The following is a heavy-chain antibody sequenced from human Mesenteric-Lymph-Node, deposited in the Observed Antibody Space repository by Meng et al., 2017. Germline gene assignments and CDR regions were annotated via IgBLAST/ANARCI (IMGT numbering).Heavy chain of an antibody. D-gene: IGHD3-22*01. CDR1: GFTFSKYW. J-gene: IGHJ2*01. V-gene: IGHV3-74*02. Sequence: GQRVGSGGGRVKPGGSLSLSCIASGFTFSKYWMHWVRQAPGKGLVWVARCNNDGRTTSYADSVKGRFTISRDNAKNSVYVQMNSLRAEDTAVYYCSRITMIVVDDWYFDLWGRGTLVTVSS. CDR3: SRITMIVVDDWYFDL. CDR2: CNNDGRTT.